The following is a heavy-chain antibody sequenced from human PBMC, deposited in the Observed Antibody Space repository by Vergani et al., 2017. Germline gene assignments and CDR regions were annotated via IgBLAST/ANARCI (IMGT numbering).Heavy chain of an antibody. CDR2: IYYSGST. CDR3: ARGADFWSGYWYFDL. D-gene: IGHD3-3*01. CDR1: GGSISSYY. Sequence: QVQLQESGPGLVKPSETLSLTCTVSGGSISSYYWSWIRQPPGKGLEWIGYIYYSGSTNYNPSLKSRVTISVHTSKNQFSLNLSSVTAADKAVYYCARGADFWSGYWYFDLWGRGTLVTVSS. J-gene: IGHJ2*01. V-gene: IGHV4-59*01.